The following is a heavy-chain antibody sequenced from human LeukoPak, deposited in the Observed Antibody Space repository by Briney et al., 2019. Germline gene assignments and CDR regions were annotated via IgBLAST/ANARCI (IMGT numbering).Heavy chain of an antibody. Sequence: SETLSLTCTVSGGSISSYYWSWIRQPAGKGLEWIGRIYTSGSTNYNPSLKSRVTMSVDTSKNQFSLKLSSVTAADTAVYYCARGNWNDVSQNWFDHWGQGTLVTVSS. CDR2: IYTSGST. V-gene: IGHV4-4*07. CDR3: ARGNWNDVSQNWFDH. J-gene: IGHJ5*02. CDR1: GGSISSYY. D-gene: IGHD1-1*01.